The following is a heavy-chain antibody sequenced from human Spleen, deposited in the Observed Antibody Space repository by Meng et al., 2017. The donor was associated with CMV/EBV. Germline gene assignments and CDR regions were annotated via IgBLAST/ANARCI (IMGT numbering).Heavy chain of an antibody. CDR2: IWYDGSNK. CDR3: AKAQVATIPYGMDV. Sequence: GGSLRLSCAASGFTFSSYGMHWVCQAPGKGLEWVAVIWYDGSNKYYADSVKGRFTISRDNSKNTLYLQMNSLRAEDTAVYYCAKAQVATIPYGMDVWGQGTTVTVYS. D-gene: IGHD5-12*01. J-gene: IGHJ6*02. CDR1: GFTFSSYG. V-gene: IGHV3-33*06.